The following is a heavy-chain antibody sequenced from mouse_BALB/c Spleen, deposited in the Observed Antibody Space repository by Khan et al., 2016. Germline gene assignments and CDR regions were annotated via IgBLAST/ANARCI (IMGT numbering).Heavy chain of an antibody. V-gene: IGHV9-3*02. CDR1: GYTFTNYG. D-gene: IGHD1-1*01. Sequence: QIQLVQSGPELKKPGETVKISCKASGYTFTNYGMNWVKQAPGKGLKWMGWINTNTGEPTYAEEFKGRFAFSLETSASTAYLQINNLKNEDPATYFCAKDYDGSNWFAYWGQGTLVTVSA. CDR2: INTNTGEP. CDR3: AKDYDGSNWFAY. J-gene: IGHJ3*01.